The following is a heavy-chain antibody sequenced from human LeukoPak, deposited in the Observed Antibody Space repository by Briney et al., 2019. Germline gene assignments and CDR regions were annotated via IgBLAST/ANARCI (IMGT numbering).Heavy chain of an antibody. CDR3: ATYSSSWYGVDY. D-gene: IGHD6-13*01. CDR1: GGSISSYY. V-gene: IGHV4-59*12. CDR2: IYYSGST. J-gene: IGHJ4*02. Sequence: PSETLSLTCTVSGGSISSYYWSWIRQPPGKGLEWIGYIYYSGSTYYNPSLKSRVTISVDTSKNQFSLKLSSVTAADTAVYYCATYSSSWYGVDYWGQGTLVTVSS.